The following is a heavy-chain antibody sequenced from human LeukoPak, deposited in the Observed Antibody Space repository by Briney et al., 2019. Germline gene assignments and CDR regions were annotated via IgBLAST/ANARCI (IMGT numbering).Heavy chain of an antibody. V-gene: IGHV3-23*01. J-gene: IGHJ5*02. D-gene: IGHD3-9*01. CDR3: AKSLRYFDWLAS. CDR2: ISGSGGST. Sequence: QPGASLRLSCAASGFTFSSYAMSWVRQAPGKGLEWVSAISGSGGSTYYADSVKGRFTISRDNSKNTLYLQMNSLRAEDTAVYYCAKSLRYFDWLASWGQGTLVTVSS. CDR1: GFTFSSYA.